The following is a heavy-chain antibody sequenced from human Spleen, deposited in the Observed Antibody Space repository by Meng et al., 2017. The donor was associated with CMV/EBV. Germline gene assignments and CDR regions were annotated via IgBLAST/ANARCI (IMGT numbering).Heavy chain of an antibody. V-gene: IGHV1-2*02. J-gene: IGHJ4*02. CDR1: GYIFTDHF. CDR2: IYPNSGGT. Sequence: ASVKVSCKASGYIFTDHFFHGVRQAPGQGLEWMGWIYPNSGGTHYAQKFQGRLTVTTDTSISTGYMELSSLGSDDTAVYYCARDNDWGPDYWGQGTLVTVSS. D-gene: IGHD3-9*01. CDR3: ARDNDWGPDY.